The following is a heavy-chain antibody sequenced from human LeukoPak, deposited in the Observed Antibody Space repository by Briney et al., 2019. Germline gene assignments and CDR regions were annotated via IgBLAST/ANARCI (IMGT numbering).Heavy chain of an antibody. Sequence: ASVNVSCKASGYTFTSYGISWVRQAPGQGLEWLGWIYPHNGNTNYAQKLQDRVTMTTDTSTSTAYMELRSLRSDDAAVYYCARVGRYCSGGSCYRWFDPWGQGTLVTVSS. V-gene: IGHV1-18*01. J-gene: IGHJ5*02. CDR3: ARVGRYCSGGSCYRWFDP. D-gene: IGHD2-15*01. CDR2: IYPHNGNT. CDR1: GYTFTSYG.